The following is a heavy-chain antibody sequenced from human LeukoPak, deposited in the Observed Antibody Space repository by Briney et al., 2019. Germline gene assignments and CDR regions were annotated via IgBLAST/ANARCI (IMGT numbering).Heavy chain of an antibody. D-gene: IGHD6-6*01. CDR2: IFTSGST. CDR1: GGSISTGSYY. J-gene: IGHJ1*01. CDR3: ARDSSSPSVKYFQH. V-gene: IGHV4-61*02. Sequence: SETLSLTRTVSGGSISTGSYYWSWIRQPAGKELQWIGRIFTSGSTNYNPSLKSRVTISVDTSKNQFSLKLSSVTAADTAVYYCARDSSSPSVKYFQHWGQGTLVTVSS.